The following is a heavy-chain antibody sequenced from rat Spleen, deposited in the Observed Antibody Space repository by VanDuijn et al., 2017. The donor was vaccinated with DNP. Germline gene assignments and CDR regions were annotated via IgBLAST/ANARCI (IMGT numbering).Heavy chain of an antibody. Sequence: EVQLVESGGGFVQPGRSLKLSCVASGFTFSNYDMAWVRQAPTKGLEWVAYIAYDGGITYYGDSVKGRFTISRDNAKNTLYLQMNSLRSEDMATYYCARWYSSGFCFDYWGQGVMVTVSS. CDR3: ARWYSSGFCFDY. CDR1: GFTFSNYD. J-gene: IGHJ2*01. CDR2: IAYDGGIT. V-gene: IGHV5-22*01. D-gene: IGHD4-3*01.